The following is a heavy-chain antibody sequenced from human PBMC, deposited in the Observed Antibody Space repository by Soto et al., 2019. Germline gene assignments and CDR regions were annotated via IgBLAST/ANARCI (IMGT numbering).Heavy chain of an antibody. CDR2: IHGNDGST. D-gene: IGHD3-10*01. CDR1: GYIFTSYS. CDR3: ARPMNYNDYLDY. V-gene: IGHV1-3*05. J-gene: IGHJ4*02. Sequence: QVQLVQSGAEEKKPGASVKVSCKASGYIFTSYSMHWVRQAPGQRLEWMGWIHGNDGSTKYSQTFQGRVTFTRDTSASTDYMELGSLRPDDTAVYYCARPMNYNDYLDYWGQGTLVTVSS.